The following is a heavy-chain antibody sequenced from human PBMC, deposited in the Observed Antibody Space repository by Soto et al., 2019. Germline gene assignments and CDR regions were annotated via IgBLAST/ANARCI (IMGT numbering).Heavy chain of an antibody. CDR3: ARELDTTVDRGVTIP. Sequence: PSETLSLTCTVAGGSISGCDYFWSWIRQPPGKDLEWIGYIYHSGSTYYNPSLKSRVTLSIDTSKNQFSLKLSSVTAADTAVYYCARELDTTVDRGVTIPWGQGALVTVSS. CDR2: IYHSGST. CDR1: GGSISGCDYF. J-gene: IGHJ5*02. D-gene: IGHD3-10*01. V-gene: IGHV4-30-4*01.